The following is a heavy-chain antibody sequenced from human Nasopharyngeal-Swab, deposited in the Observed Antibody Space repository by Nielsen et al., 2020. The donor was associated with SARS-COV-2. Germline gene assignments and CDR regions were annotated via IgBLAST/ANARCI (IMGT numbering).Heavy chain of an antibody. V-gene: IGHV3-33*01. CDR1: GFTFSSYG. J-gene: IGHJ6*02. Sequence: GESLKISCAASGFTFSSYGMHWVRQDPGKGLEWVAVIWYDGSNKYYADSVKGRFTISRDNSKNTLYLQMNSLRAEDTAVYYCARDPHVDTAMDPGYYGMDVWGQGTTVTVSS. CDR2: IWYDGSNK. D-gene: IGHD5-18*01. CDR3: ARDPHVDTAMDPGYYGMDV.